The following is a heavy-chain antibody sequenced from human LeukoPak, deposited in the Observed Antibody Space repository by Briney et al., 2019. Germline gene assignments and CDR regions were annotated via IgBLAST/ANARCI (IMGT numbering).Heavy chain of an antibody. V-gene: IGHV4-38-2*02. Sequence: SETLSLTCTVSGYSISSGYYWGWIRQPPGKGLEWIGSIYHSGSTYYNPSLKSRVTISVDTSKNQFSLKLSSVTAADTAVYYCARANGYGLLDCWGQGTLVTVSS. CDR3: ARANGYGLLDC. CDR2: IYHSGST. D-gene: IGHD5-18*01. CDR1: GYSISSGYY. J-gene: IGHJ4*02.